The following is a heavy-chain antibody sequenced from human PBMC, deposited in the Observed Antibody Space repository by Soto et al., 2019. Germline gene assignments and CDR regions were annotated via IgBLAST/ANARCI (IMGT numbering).Heavy chain of an antibody. Sequence: ASVKVSCEACGYSFTSYAMHWVRQAPRQRLEWMGWINAGNGNTNYAQKLQGRVTMTTDTSTSTAYMELRSLRSDDTAVYYCARGGDIVVVPAAVYYYYYMDVWGKGTTVTVSS. CDR1: GYSFTSYA. J-gene: IGHJ6*03. CDR2: INAGNGNT. D-gene: IGHD2-2*01. CDR3: ARGGDIVVVPAAVYYYYYMDV. V-gene: IGHV1-3*01.